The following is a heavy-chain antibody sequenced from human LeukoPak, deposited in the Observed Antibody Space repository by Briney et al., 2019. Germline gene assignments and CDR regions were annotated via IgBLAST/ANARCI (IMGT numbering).Heavy chain of an antibody. CDR3: AIQYYYSYIYV. V-gene: IGHV4-59*08. J-gene: IGHJ6*03. CDR1: GGSISSYY. Sequence: PSETLSLTCTVSGGSISSYYWSWIRQPPGKGLEWIGYIYYSGSTNYNPSLKSRVTISVDTSKNQFSLKLSSVTAADTAVYYCAIQYYYSYIYVWGKGTTVTVSS. CDR2: IYYSGST.